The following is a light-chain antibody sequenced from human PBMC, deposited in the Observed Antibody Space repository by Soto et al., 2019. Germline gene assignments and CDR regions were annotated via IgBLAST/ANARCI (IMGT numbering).Light chain of an antibody. CDR1: QSVLYSSNNKNY. V-gene: IGKV4-1*01. CDR3: QQYYSSPPT. J-gene: IGKJ1*01. Sequence: DIVMTQSPDSLAVSLGERATINCKSSQSVLYSSNNKNYLAWYQQKPGQPTKLLIYWASTRESGVPDRLSGSGSGTDFSLTISSLQAEDVAVYYCQQYYSSPPTFGQGTKVEIK. CDR2: WAS.